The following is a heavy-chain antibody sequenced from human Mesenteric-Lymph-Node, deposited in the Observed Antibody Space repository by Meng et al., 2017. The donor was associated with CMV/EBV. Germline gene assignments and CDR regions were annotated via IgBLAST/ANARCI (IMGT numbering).Heavy chain of an antibody. CDR2: IIPIMGIT. J-gene: IGHJ4*01. D-gene: IGHD2-8*01. CDR1: GGTFDYAA. CDR3: ARDDGSCTTMSFSDLDF. V-gene: IGHV1-69*10. Sequence: SVKVSCKASGGTFDYAAISWVRHAPGQGLEWLGGIIPIMGITNYAQTFQGRVTSTADKSTSTVYMEMTSLRSEATAVYYCARDDGSCTTMSFSDLDFCGHAPLVPLSS.